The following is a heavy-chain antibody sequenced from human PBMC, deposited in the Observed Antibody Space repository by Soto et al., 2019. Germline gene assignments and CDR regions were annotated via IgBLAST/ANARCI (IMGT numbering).Heavy chain of an antibody. CDR1: GFTFSSYA. Sequence: GGSLRLSCTASGFTFSSYAMRWARQAPGKGPEWVAGIYGNGAGTYYADSVKGRFTISRDNSKNTLDLQMNSLRAEDTAVYYCARKGIWNSFDYWGQGTLVTVSS. J-gene: IGHJ4*02. V-gene: IGHV3-23*01. CDR3: ARKGIWNSFDY. D-gene: IGHD1-1*01. CDR2: IYGNGAGT.